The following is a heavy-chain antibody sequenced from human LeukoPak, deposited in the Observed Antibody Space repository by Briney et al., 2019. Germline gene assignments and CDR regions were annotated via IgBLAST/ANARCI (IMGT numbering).Heavy chain of an antibody. CDR2: IYYSGST. Sequence: SETLSLTCTVSGGSISSGGSYWSWIRQHPGKGLEWIGYIYYSGSTYYNPSLKSRVTISVDTSKNQFSLKLSSVTAADTAVYYCARGSIPDYDFWSGYPQFDYWGQGTLVTVSS. J-gene: IGHJ4*02. CDR3: ARGSIPDYDFWSGYPQFDY. V-gene: IGHV4-31*03. CDR1: GGSISSGGSY. D-gene: IGHD3-3*01.